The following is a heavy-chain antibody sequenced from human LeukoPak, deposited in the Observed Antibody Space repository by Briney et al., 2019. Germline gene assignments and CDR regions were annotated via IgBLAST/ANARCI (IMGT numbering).Heavy chain of an antibody. J-gene: IGHJ4*02. CDR2: ISSSTIYM. CDR3: AKVFFGYDFDY. D-gene: IGHD5-18*01. Sequence: GSLRLSCAASGFTFSSYSMNWVRRAPGQGLESVSSISSSTIYMDYSGSVRARFTISRENAENSLYLQMNSLRAEDTAVYYCAKVFFGYDFDYWGQGTLVTVSS. CDR1: GFTFSSYS. V-gene: IGHV3-21*01.